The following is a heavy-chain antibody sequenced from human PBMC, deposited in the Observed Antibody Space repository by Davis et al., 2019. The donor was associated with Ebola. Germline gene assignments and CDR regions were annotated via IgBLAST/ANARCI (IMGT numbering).Heavy chain of an antibody. J-gene: IGHJ4*02. CDR1: GYTFTNYY. Sequence: AASVKVSCKASGYTFTNYYMNWVRQAPGQGLEWMAVLNPSDGSTRYAQKFQGRVTMTRYTSTSTVYMELSSLRSEDTAVYYCARLADCGGDCYPFDYWGQGILVTVSS. CDR2: LNPSDGST. V-gene: IGHV1-46*01. D-gene: IGHD2-21*02. CDR3: ARLADCGGDCYPFDY.